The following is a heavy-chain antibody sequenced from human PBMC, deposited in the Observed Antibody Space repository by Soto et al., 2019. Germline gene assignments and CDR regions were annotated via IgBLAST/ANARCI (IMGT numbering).Heavy chain of an antibody. D-gene: IGHD1-26*01. CDR2: IYYSGST. V-gene: IGHV4-39*01. CDR3: ATQEVGGSYVYTFDP. Sequence: SQTLSLTCTVSGGSITSSSYYWGWIRQPPGKGLEWIGSIYYSGSTYYNPSLKSRVTISVDTSKNQFSLKLSSVTAADTAVYYCATQEVGGSYVYTFDPWGQGTLVTVSS. CDR1: GGSITSSSYY. J-gene: IGHJ5*02.